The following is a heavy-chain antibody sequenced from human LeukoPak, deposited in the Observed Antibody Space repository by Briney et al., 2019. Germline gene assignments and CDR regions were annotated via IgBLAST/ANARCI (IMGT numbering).Heavy chain of an antibody. CDR2: IKQDGSEK. D-gene: IGHD6-19*01. CDR3: ARVASSGGILYYYYYYGMDV. CDR1: GFTFSSYW. Sequence: GSLRLSCAASGFTFSSYWMSWVRQAPGKGLEWVANIKQDGSEKYYVDSVKGRFTISRDNAKNSLYLQMNSLRAEDTAVYYCARVASSGGILYYYYYYGMDVWGQGTTVTVSS. J-gene: IGHJ6*02. V-gene: IGHV3-7*01.